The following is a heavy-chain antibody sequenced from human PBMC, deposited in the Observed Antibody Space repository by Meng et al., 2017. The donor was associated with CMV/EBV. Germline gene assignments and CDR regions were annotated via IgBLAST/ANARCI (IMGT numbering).Heavy chain of an antibody. CDR3: ARDPGRIAARPWY. V-gene: IGHV3-21*01. CDR1: GFTFSSYS. D-gene: IGHD6-6*01. Sequence: GESLKISCAASGFTFSSYSMNWVRQAPGKGLEWVSSISSSSSYIYYADSVKGRSTISRDNAKNSLYLQMNSLRAEDTAVYYCARDPGRIAARPWYWGQGTLVTVSS. CDR2: ISSSSSYI. J-gene: IGHJ4*02.